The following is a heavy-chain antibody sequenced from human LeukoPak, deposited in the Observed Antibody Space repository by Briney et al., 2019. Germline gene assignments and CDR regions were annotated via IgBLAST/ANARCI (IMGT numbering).Heavy chain of an antibody. CDR1: EFMFSDYW. D-gene: IGHD1-1*01. CDR3: ATYDNWVAGDV. Sequence: GGSLRLSCAASEFMFSDYWMSWVRQAPGKGPEWVASINKDGSGEYYADSVKGRFTVSRDNAKNSLFLQMNNLRVEDTAIYYCATYDNWVAGDVWGQGTTVSVSS. J-gene: IGHJ6*02. V-gene: IGHV3-7*01. CDR2: INKDGSGE.